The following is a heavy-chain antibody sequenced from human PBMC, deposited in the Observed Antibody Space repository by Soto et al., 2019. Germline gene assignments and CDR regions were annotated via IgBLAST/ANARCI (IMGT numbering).Heavy chain of an antibody. CDR3: ARDPGGDTAFDI. Sequence: SETLSVTCTVSGGSISSYYWSWIRQPPGKGLEWIGYNYYSGSTNYNPSLKSRVTISVDTSKNQFSLKLSSVTAADTAVYYCARDPGGDTAFDIWGQGTMVTVSS. CDR2: NYYSGST. CDR1: GGSISSYY. V-gene: IGHV4-59*01. J-gene: IGHJ3*02. D-gene: IGHD3-10*01.